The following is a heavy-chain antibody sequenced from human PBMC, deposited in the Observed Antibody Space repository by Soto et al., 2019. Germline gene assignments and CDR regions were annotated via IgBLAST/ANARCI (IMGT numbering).Heavy chain of an antibody. V-gene: IGHV4-30-4*08. D-gene: IGHD3-22*01. CDR3: ARMSYFYDKWYFDL. Sequence: KPAETLSLTCTVSGASINNNDYYWSWILQTPGKGLERIGYVYDSGTTAYIPSLKSRLSMSIDKSQNQFTLKLNSVTAADTATYYCARMSYFYDKWYFDLWGRGTLVTASS. CDR2: VYDSGTT. J-gene: IGHJ2*01. CDR1: GASINNNDYY.